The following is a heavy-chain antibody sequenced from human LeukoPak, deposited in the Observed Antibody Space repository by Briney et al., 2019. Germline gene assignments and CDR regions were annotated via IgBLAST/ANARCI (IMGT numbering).Heavy chain of an antibody. V-gene: IGHV3-66*01. J-gene: IGHJ4*02. CDR3: AREGGGSPDY. D-gene: IGHD3-16*01. CDR2: IYSGGST. CDR1: GFTVSNNF. Sequence: GGSLRLSCAASGFTVSNNFMSWVRQAPGKGLEWVSLIYSGGSTYYADPVQGRFTISRDNSKNTLYLQMNSLRAEDTAVYYCAREGGGSPDYWGQGTLVTVSS.